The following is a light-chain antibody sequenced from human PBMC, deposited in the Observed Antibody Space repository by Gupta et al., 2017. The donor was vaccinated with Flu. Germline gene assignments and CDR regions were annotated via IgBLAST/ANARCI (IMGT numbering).Light chain of an antibody. CDR1: QSVSSN. Sequence: ELVMPQSPATLSVPPGERATLSCRASQSVSSNLAWYQQKPGQAPRLLIYGASTRATGSPARCSGSGSGTEFTLTISSLQSEDFSVYYCQQYNNRPYSFGQGTKLEIK. CDR3: QQYNNRPYS. J-gene: IGKJ2*03. CDR2: GAS. V-gene: IGKV3-15*01.